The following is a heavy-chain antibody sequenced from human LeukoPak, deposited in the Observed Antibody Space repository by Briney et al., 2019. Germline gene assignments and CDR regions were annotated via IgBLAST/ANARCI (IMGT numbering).Heavy chain of an antibody. CDR1: GFTFNNYG. CDR3: AELGITMIGGV. V-gene: IGHV3-48*03. D-gene: IGHD3-10*02. J-gene: IGHJ6*04. Sequence: GGSLRLSCAGSGFTFNNYGIHWVRQAPGKGLEWVSYISSSGSTIYYADSVKGRFTISRDNAKNSLYLQMNSLRAEDTAVYYCAELGITMIGGVWGKGTTVTISS. CDR2: ISSSGSTI.